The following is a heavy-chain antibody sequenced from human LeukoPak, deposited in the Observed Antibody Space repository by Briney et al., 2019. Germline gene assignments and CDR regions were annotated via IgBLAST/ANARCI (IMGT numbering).Heavy chain of an antibody. CDR2: SSDSGYST. CDR3: ARDSGDNWNVLDY. CDR1: GFTFSSYA. Sequence: PGGSLRLSYAASGFTFSSYAMSWVRQAPGKGLEWVSTSSDSGYSTYYADSVKGRFTISRDNSKNTLYLQMNSLRAEDTAVYYCARDSGDNWNVLDYWGQGTLVTVSS. J-gene: IGHJ4*02. D-gene: IGHD1-1*01. V-gene: IGHV3-23*01.